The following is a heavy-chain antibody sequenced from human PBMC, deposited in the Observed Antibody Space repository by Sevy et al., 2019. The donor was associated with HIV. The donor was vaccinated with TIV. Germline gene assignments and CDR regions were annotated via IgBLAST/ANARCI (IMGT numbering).Heavy chain of an antibody. CDR3: ARAVTAILTGFDY. CDR1: GGSISSYY. J-gene: IGHJ4*02. CDR2: IYYSGST. V-gene: IGHV4-59*01. Sequence: SETLSLTYTVSGGSISSYYWSWIRQPPGKGLEWIGYIYYSGSTNYNPSLKSRVTISVDTSKNQFSLKLSSVTAADTAVYYCARAVTAILTGFDYWGQGTLVTVSS. D-gene: IGHD2-21*02.